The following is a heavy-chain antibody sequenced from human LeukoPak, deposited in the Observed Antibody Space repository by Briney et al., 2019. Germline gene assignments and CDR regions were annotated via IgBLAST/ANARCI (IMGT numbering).Heavy chain of an antibody. Sequence: GGSLRLSCAASGFTFSTYAMNWVRQAPGKGLEWVSDISGSSASTYYADSVKGRFTISRDNSKNTLYVQMNSLRAEDTAVYYCAVGSYYFDYWGQGTLVTVSS. V-gene: IGHV3-23*01. CDR1: GFTFSTYA. J-gene: IGHJ4*02. CDR2: ISGSSAST. D-gene: IGHD3-10*01. CDR3: AVGSYYFDY.